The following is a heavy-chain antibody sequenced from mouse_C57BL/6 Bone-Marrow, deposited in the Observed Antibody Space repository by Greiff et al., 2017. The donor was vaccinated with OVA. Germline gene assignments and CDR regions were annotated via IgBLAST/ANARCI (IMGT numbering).Heavy chain of an antibody. J-gene: IGHJ3*01. CDR3: ARSGTVGEIPFAD. Sequence: QVQLQQPGAELVKPGASVKMSCKASGYTFTSYWITWVKQRPGQGLEWIGDIYPGSGSTNYNEKFKSKATLTVDTSSSTAYMQLSSLTSEDSAVYYCARSGTVGEIPFADWGQGTLVTVSA. D-gene: IGHD1-1*01. V-gene: IGHV1-55*01. CDR2: IYPGSGST. CDR1: GYTFTSYW.